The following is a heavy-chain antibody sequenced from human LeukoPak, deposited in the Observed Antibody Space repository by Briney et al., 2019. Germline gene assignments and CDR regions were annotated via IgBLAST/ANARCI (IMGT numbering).Heavy chain of an antibody. CDR2: VDGGGGGT. Sequence: GGSLRLSCAVSGFTLSSYAMTWVRQAPGRGLKWVASVDGGGGGTYYADSVKGRFTIPRDNSKDTLYLQMNGLRAEDTAVYFCAKQSAGSAAWYSLHYDFWGQGTLVTVSS. D-gene: IGHD6-13*01. CDR1: GFTLSSYA. V-gene: IGHV3-23*01. J-gene: IGHJ4*02. CDR3: AKQSAGSAAWYSLHYDF.